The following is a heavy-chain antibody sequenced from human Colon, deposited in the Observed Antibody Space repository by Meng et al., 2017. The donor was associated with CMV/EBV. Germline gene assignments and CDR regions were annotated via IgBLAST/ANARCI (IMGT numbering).Heavy chain of an antibody. CDR3: TRGHSGIHIYAFDI. Sequence: GGPLRLSCAGSGFILTDHYIDWVRQAPGKGLEWVGRVANKANSYITEYAASVKGRFTFSRDDSENSVYLQMNSLKSEDTAVYYCTRGHSGIHIYAFDIWGPGTVVTVSS. J-gene: IGHJ3*02. CDR1: GFILTDHY. V-gene: IGHV3-72*01. CDR2: VANKANSYIT. D-gene: IGHD1-26*01.